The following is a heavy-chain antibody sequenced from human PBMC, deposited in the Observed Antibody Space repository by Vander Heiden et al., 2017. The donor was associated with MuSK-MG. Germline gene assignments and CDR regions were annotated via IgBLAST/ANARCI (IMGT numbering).Heavy chain of an antibody. D-gene: IGHD3-16*01. Sequence: EVQLVASGGGVVQPGGSLRLSCAASVSRFYDYAIHWVRQVPGKGLEWVCLINGDGGKTKYANSVKGRFIISRESRKDRVNLRMNSLKTEDTALYYCAKESGRGSLGSAFERWGQGTVVTVSS. V-gene: IGHV3-43*02. CDR2: INGDGGKT. CDR1: VSRFYDYA. J-gene: IGHJ3*02. CDR3: AKESGRGSLGSAFER.